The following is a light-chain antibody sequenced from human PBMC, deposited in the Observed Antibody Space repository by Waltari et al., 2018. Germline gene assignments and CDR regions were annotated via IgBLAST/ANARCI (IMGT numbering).Light chain of an antibody. J-gene: IGLJ2*01. CDR3: AAWDDTLNGVV. CDR2: NNN. V-gene: IGLV1-44*01. CDR1: NSNIGSNP. Sequence: QSVLTQPPSASGTPGQRVTISSSGSNSNIGSNPVNWYQHVPGTAPKLLIFNNNHRPSGVPDRFSGAKSGTSASLAISGLQSEDEADYYCAAWDDTLNGVVFGEGTKLTVL.